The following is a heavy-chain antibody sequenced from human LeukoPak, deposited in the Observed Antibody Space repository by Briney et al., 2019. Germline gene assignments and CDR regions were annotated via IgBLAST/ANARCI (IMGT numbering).Heavy chain of an antibody. CDR3: ARDRAWELLPPDYFDY. V-gene: IGHV4-39*07. J-gene: IGHJ4*02. CDR2: IYYSGST. CDR1: GGSISSSSYY. D-gene: IGHD1-26*01. Sequence: SETLSLTCTVSGGSISSSSYYWGWIRQPPGKGLEWIGSIYYSGSTYYNPSLKSRVTISVDTSKNQFSLKLSSVTAADTAVYYCARDRAWELLPPDYFDYWGQGTLVTVSS.